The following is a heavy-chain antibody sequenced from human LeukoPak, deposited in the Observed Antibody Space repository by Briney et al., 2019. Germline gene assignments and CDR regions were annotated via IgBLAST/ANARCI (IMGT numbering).Heavy chain of an antibody. D-gene: IGHD3/OR15-3a*01. Sequence: SETLSLTCTVSGGSLSSYYWSWIRQPPRKGLEWSGYIYYSGSTNYNPSLKSRVTISVDTSKNQVSLKLSSVTAADTAVYHCARGVDPDYFDYWGQGTLVTVSS. CDR3: ARGVDPDYFDY. J-gene: IGHJ4*02. V-gene: IGHV4-59*01. CDR2: IYYSGST. CDR1: GGSLSSYY.